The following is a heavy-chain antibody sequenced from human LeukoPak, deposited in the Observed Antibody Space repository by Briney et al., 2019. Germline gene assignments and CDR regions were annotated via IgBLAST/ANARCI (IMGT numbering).Heavy chain of an antibody. CDR3: ARVPPRGSGSYNLFDY. CDR1: GYTFTSYG. J-gene: IGHJ4*02. D-gene: IGHD1-26*01. Sequence: ASVKVSCKASGYTFTSYGISWVRQAPGQGLEWMGWISAYNGNTNYAQKFQGRVTMTRDTSISTAYMELSRLRSDDTAVYYCARVPPRGSGSYNLFDYWGQGTLVTVSS. V-gene: IGHV1-18*01. CDR2: ISAYNGNT.